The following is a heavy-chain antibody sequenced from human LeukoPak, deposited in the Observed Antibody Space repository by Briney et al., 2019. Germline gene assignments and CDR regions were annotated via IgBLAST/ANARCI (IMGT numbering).Heavy chain of an antibody. D-gene: IGHD1-1*01. J-gene: IGHJ4*02. CDR3: AKATGTLGN. CDR2: ISNSDGNT. V-gene: IGHV3-23*01. CDR1: GFTFSSYA. Sequence: GGSLRLSCAASGFTFSSYAMSWVRQAPGKGLQWVSTISNSDGNTYYADSGKGRFTIARDNSKNTLYMQMNSLTIKDTAINYCAKATGTLGNWGQGILVTVSS.